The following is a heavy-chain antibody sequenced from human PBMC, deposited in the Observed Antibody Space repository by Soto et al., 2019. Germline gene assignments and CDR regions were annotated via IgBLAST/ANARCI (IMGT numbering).Heavy chain of an antibody. J-gene: IGHJ6*02. D-gene: IGHD6-19*01. CDR3: ARGLYSSGWYRNYYGMDV. V-gene: IGHV4-34*01. Sequence: PSETLSLTCAVYGGSFSGYYWSWIRQPPGKGLEWIGEINHSGSTNYNPSLKCRVTISVDTSKNQFSLKLSSVTAADTAVYYCARGLYSSGWYRNYYGMDVWGQGTTVTVSS. CDR2: INHSGST. CDR1: GGSFSGYY.